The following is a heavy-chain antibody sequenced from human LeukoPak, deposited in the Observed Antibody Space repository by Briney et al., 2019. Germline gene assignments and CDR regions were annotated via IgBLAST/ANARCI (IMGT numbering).Heavy chain of an antibody. CDR1: GGSISSYY. V-gene: IGHV4-59*13. D-gene: IGHD3-22*01. CDR2: IAYSGST. CDR3: ARSSSAHYYDSSGYLPSHFDY. Sequence: SEALSLTCTVSGGSISSYYWRWIREPPGKGLESIGYIAYSGSTNYNPSLKSRVTISVDTSKNQFSLKLSSVTAADTAVCYCARSSSAHYYDSSGYLPSHFDYWGQGTLVTVSS. J-gene: IGHJ4*02.